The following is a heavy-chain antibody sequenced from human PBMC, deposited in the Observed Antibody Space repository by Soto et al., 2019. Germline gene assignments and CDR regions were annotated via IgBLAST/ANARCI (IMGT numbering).Heavy chain of an antibody. Sequence: QLQLQESGSGLVKPSQTLSLTCAVSGGSMSSGGYSWSWIRQPPGKGLEWIGYIYHHGSPYSNPSLHRRFTISVDRSKNQFSLKLSSVTAADTAVYYCASVPDVWGQGTTVTVSS. CDR2: IYHHGSP. J-gene: IGHJ6*02. V-gene: IGHV4-30-2*01. CDR1: GGSMSSGGYS. D-gene: IGHD2-2*01. CDR3: ASVPDV.